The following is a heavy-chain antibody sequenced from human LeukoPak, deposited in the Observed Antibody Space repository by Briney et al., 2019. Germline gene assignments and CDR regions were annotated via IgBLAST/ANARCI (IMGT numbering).Heavy chain of an antibody. CDR2: ISDNGVTR. CDR3: AKAPAPYYYYYGMDV. J-gene: IGHJ6*02. CDR1: GFTFSSYV. V-gene: IGHV3-23*01. Sequence: PGGSLRLSCAASGFTFSSYVMNWARQAPVKGLEWVSSISDNGVTRYYADSVKGRFTISRDNSDNTVYLQMNSLRAEDTAIYYCAKAPAPYYYYYGMDVWGQGTAVTVSS.